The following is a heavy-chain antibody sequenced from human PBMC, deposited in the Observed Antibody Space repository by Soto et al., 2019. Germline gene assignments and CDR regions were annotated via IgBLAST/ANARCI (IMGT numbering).Heavy chain of an antibody. CDR1: GYTFAGYG. CDR3: AREGTCSSTSCPTYFSFGMDV. D-gene: IGHD2-2*01. CDR2: ISAYNGNT. J-gene: IGHJ6*02. V-gene: IGHV1-18*01. Sequence: QVQLVQSGAEVKKPGASVKVSCKASGYTFAGYGISWVRQAPGQGLEWMGWISAYNGNTNYAQKLQGRVTMTTDTFTRTAYMEVRSLRSDDTAVYYCAREGTCSSTSCPTYFSFGMDVWGQGTTVTVSS.